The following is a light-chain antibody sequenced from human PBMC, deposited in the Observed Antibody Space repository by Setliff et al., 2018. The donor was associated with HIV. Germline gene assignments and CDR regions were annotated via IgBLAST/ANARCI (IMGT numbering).Light chain of an antibody. J-gene: IGLJ1*01. V-gene: IGLV2-14*03. CDR2: DVN. CDR1: SSDIGGNTF. Sequence: QSALAQPASVSGSPGQSITFSCTGTSSDIGGNTFVSWYQHLPGKTPTVIIYDVNKRPSGVSDRFSGFKSGNTASLTISGLQAEDEADYHCSSYTTSNTYVFGSGTKVTV. CDR3: SSYTTSNTYV.